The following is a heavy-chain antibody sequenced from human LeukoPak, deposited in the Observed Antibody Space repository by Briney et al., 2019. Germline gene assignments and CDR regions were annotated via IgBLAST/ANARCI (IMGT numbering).Heavy chain of an antibody. J-gene: IGHJ3*02. CDR1: GYTFTGYY. CDR2: INPNSGGT. D-gene: IGHD3-22*01. Sequence: ASVKVSCKASGYTFTGYYMHWVRQAPGQGLEWMGWINPNSGGTNYAQKFQGRVTMTRDTSISTAYMELSRLRSDDTAVYYCAKDHSGYQAFDIWGQGTMVTVSS. V-gene: IGHV1-2*02. CDR3: AKDHSGYQAFDI.